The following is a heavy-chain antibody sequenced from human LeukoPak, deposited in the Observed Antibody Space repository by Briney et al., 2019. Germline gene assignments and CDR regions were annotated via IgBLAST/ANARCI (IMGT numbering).Heavy chain of an antibody. D-gene: IGHD6-13*01. J-gene: IGHJ6*02. V-gene: IGHV6-1*01. CDR3: ARFGVSSAAAGNYYYYGMDV. Sequence: SQTLSLTCAISGDSVSSNSAAWNWIRQSPLRGLEWLGRTYYRSKWYNDYAVSVKSRITINTDTSKNQFSLQLNSVTPEDTAVYYCARFGVSSAAAGNYYYYGMDVWGQGTTVTVSS. CDR1: GDSVSSNSAA. CDR2: TYYRSKWYN.